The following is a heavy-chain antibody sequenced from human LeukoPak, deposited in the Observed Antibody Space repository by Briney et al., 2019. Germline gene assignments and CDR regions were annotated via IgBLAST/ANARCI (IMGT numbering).Heavy chain of an antibody. D-gene: IGHD3-10*01. Sequence: GGFLRLSCAASGFTFSSYAMSWVRQAPGKGLEWVSAISGSSGSTYYADSVKGRFTISRDNSKNTLYLQMNSLRAEDTAVYYCARGEAKGAGSMTLLVYWGQGTLVTVSS. CDR3: ARGEAKGAGSMTLLVY. V-gene: IGHV3-23*01. CDR1: GFTFSSYA. J-gene: IGHJ4*02. CDR2: ISGSSGST.